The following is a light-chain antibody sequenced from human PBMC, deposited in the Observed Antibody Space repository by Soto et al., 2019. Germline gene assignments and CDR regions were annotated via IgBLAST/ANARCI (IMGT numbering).Light chain of an antibody. CDR3: QTWGTGIWV. J-gene: IGLJ3*02. V-gene: IGLV4-69*01. Sequence: QPVLTQSPSASASLGASVKLTCTLSSGHSNYAIAWHQQQPEKGPRYLMRLNSDGSHYKGDGIPDRFSGSSSGAERYLTIPSLQSEDEADYYCQTWGTGIWVFGGGTKLTV. CDR1: SGHSNYA. CDR2: LNSDGSH.